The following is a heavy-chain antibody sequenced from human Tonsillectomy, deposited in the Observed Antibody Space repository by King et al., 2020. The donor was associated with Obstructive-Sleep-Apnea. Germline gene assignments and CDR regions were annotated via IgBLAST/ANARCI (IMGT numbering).Heavy chain of an antibody. CDR3: ARDHLGDAFDI. D-gene: IGHD3-16*01. CDR1: GFTFSSYA. J-gene: IGHJ3*02. V-gene: IGHV3-30*04. CDR2: ISYEGSNK. Sequence: VQLVESGGGVVQPVRSLRLSCAASGFTFSSYAMHWVRQAPGKGLEWVAVISYEGSNKYYADSVKGRFTISRDNSKNTLYLQMNSLRAEDTAVYFCARDHLGDAFDIWGQGTMVTVSS.